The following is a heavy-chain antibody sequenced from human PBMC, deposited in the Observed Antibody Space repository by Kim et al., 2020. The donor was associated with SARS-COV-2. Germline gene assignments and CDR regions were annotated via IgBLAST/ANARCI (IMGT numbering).Heavy chain of an antibody. CDR1: GYTFTGYY. CDR3: ARGGEWVLLLYYYYYMDV. J-gene: IGHJ6*03. D-gene: IGHD1-26*01. V-gene: IGHV1-2*06. CDR2: INPNSGGT. Sequence: ASVKVSCKASGYTFTGYYMHWVRQAPGQGLEWMGRINPNSGGTNYAQKFQGRVTMTRDTSISTAYMELSRLRSDATAVYYCARGGEWVLLLYYYYYMDVWGKGTTVTVSS.